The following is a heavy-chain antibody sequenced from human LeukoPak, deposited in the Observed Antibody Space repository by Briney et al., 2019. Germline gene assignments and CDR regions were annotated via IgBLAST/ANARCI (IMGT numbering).Heavy chain of an antibody. D-gene: IGHD2-2*02. J-gene: IGHJ6*03. CDR1: GFTFSSYS. CDR3: ARLDCSIGSCYNHYYYYMDV. Sequence: PGGSLRLSCAASGFTFSSYSMNWVRQAPGKGLEWVSYISSSSSTIYYADSVKGRFTISRDNAKNSLYLQMNSLRAEDTAVYYCARLDCSIGSCYNHYYYYMDVWGKGTTVTVSS. CDR2: ISSSSSTI. V-gene: IGHV3-48*01.